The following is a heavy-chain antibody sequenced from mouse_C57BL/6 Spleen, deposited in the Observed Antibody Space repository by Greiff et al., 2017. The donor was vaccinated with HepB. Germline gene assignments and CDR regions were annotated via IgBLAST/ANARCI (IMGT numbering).Heavy chain of an antibody. D-gene: IGHD2-3*01. J-gene: IGHJ3*01. CDR3: ARDLYDGYYAWFAY. Sequence: LVESGAELVRPGASVKLSCKASGYTFTDYYINWVKQRPGQGLEWIARIYPGSGNNYYNEKIKGKATLTAEKSSSTAYMQLSSLTSEDSAVYFCARDLYDGYYAWFAYWGQGTLVTVSA. V-gene: IGHV1-76*01. CDR2: IYPGSGNN. CDR1: GYTFTDYY.